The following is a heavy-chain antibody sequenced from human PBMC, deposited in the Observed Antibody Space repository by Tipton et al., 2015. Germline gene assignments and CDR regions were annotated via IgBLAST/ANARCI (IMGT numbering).Heavy chain of an antibody. J-gene: IGHJ5*02. CDR1: GGSIFTSGYY. CDR2: IYYSGST. Sequence: TLSLTCAVSGGSIFTSGYYWGWIRQPPGKGLEWIGYIYYSGSTYYNPSLKSRVTISVDTSKNQFSLKLSSVTAADTAVYYCARGAYDFWSGYYHWFDPWGQGTLVTVSS. V-gene: IGHV4-31*11. D-gene: IGHD3-3*01. CDR3: ARGAYDFWSGYYHWFDP.